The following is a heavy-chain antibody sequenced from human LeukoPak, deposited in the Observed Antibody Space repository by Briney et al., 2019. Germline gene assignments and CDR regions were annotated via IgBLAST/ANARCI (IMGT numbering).Heavy chain of an antibody. Sequence: GGSLRLSCAASGFTFSNAWMSWVRQASGKGLEWVGRIRSKVNSYATAYAASVKGRFTISRDDSKNTAYLQMNSLKTEDTAVYYCARLSKHYWGQGILVTVSS. CDR1: GFTFSNAW. V-gene: IGHV3-73*01. CDR3: ARLSKHY. CDR2: IRSKVNSYAT. J-gene: IGHJ4*02.